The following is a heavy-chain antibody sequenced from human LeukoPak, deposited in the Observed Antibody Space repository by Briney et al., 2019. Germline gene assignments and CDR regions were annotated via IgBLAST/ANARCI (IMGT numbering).Heavy chain of an antibody. CDR3: ARIVVPAAIHDAFDI. J-gene: IGHJ3*02. CDR2: IYPGDSDT. CDR1: GYSFTSYW. D-gene: IGHD2-2*02. Sequence: GESLKISCKGSGYSFTSYWIGWVRQMPGKGLEWMGIIYPGDSDTRYSPYFQGQVTISADKSICTAYLQWSSLKVSDTTIYDSARIVVPAAIHDAFDIWGQGTMVTVSS. V-gene: IGHV5-51*01.